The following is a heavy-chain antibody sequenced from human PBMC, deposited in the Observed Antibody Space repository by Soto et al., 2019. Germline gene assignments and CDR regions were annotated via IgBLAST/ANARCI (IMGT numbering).Heavy chain of an antibody. V-gene: IGHV3-7*04. CDR3: ARSRAYNALDY. CDR2: IKPDGSYI. CDR1: GFTVSSNY. D-gene: IGHD1-1*01. Sequence: RLSCAASGFTVSSNYMSWVRQAPGDGLEWVATIKPDGSYIDYSSSMKGRFTVSRDNAKNSLFLQINSFRAEDTAVYYCARSRAYNALDYWGQGTLVTVSS. J-gene: IGHJ4*02.